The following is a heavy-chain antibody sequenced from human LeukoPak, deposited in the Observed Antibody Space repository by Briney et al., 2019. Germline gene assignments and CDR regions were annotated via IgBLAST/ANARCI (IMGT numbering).Heavy chain of an antibody. J-gene: IGHJ6*03. Sequence: NPSETLSLTCSVSGDSISNYYWSWIRQPPGKGLECIGYIYYSGSTNYSPSLKSRVTISVDTSKNQFSLKPSSVTAADTAVYFLARNYYHYIDVPGKGTTVTVS. CDR1: GDSISNYY. V-gene: IGHV4-59*01. CDR2: IYYSGST. CDR3: ARNYYHYIDV.